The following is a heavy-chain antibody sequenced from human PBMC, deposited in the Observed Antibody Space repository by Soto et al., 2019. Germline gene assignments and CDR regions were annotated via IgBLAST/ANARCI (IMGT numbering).Heavy chain of an antibody. V-gene: IGHV4-59*01. D-gene: IGHD1-1*01. CDR1: GGSISSYY. J-gene: IGHJ4*02. Sequence: SETLSLTCTVSGGSISSYYWSWIRQPPGKGLEWIGYIYYSGSTNYNPSLKSRVTISVDTSKNQFSLKLSSVTAADTAVYYCAREGGTGTPFDYWGQGTLVTVPS. CDR3: AREGGTGTPFDY. CDR2: IYYSGST.